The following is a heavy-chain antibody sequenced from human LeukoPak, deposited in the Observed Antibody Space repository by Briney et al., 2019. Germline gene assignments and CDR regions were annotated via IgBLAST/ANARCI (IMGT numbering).Heavy chain of an antibody. CDR1: GFTVSSNY. CDR3: ASGYYYDSSGYYVHY. CDR2: IYSGGST. J-gene: IGHJ4*02. Sequence: GGSLRLSCAASGFTVSSNYMSWVRQAPGKGLEWVSVIYSGGSTYYADSVKGRFTISRDNSKNTLYLQMNSLRAEDTAVYYCASGYYYDSSGYYVHYWGQGTLVTVSS. D-gene: IGHD3-22*01. V-gene: IGHV3-53*01.